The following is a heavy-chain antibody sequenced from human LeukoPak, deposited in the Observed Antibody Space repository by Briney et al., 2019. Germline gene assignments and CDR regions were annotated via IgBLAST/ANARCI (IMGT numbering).Heavy chain of an antibody. CDR3: ARYGLASMTMIVAASAVYI. CDR2: ISSSSSYI. J-gene: IGHJ3*02. D-gene: IGHD3-22*01. CDR1: GFTFSSYS. Sequence: GGSLRLSCAASGFTFSSYSMNWVRQAPGKGLEWVSSISSSSSYIYYADSVKGRFTISRDNAKNSLYLQMNSLRAEDTAVYYCARYGLASMTMIVAASAVYIWGQGKMVPVSS. V-gene: IGHV3-21*01.